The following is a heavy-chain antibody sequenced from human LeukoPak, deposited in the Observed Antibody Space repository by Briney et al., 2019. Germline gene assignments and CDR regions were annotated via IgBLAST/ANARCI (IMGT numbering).Heavy chain of an antibody. J-gene: IGHJ4*02. CDR3: ARDRPIAY. V-gene: IGHV3-74*01. CDR2: ISSDGSTT. CDR1: GFTFSSYW. Sequence: AGGSPRLSCAASGFTFSSYWMHWVRQAPGKGLVWVSRISSDGSTTNYADSVKGRFTISRDNAKNTLYLQLDSLRADDTALYYCARDRPIAYWGQGTLVTVSS.